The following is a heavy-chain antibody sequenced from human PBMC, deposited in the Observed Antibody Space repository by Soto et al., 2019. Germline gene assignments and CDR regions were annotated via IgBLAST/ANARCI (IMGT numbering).Heavy chain of an antibody. V-gene: IGHV1-8*01. CDR2: MNPNSGNT. CDR1: GYTFTSYD. Sequence: ASVKVSCMASGYTFTSYDINWVRQATGQGLEWMGWMNPNSGNTGYAQKFQGRVTMTRNTSISTAYMELSSLRSEDTAVYYCAREWGGRMVYAIGMDVWGKGTTVTVSS. D-gene: IGHD2-8*01. J-gene: IGHJ6*03. CDR3: AREWGGRMVYAIGMDV.